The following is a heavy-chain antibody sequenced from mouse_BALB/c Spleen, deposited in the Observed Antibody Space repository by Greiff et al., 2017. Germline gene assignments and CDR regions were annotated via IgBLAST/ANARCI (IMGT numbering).Heavy chain of an antibody. J-gene: IGHJ2*01. V-gene: IGHV5-12-2*01. CDR2: ISNGGGST. D-gene: IGHD1-1*01. Sequence: DVMLVESGGGLVQPGGSLKLSCAASGFTFSSYTMSWVRQTPEKRLEWVAYISNGGGSTYYPDTVKGRFTISRDNAKNTLYLQMSSLKSEDTAMCYCARHHYGSSYYFDYWGQGTTLTVSS. CDR1: GFTFSSYT. CDR3: ARHHYGSSYYFDY.